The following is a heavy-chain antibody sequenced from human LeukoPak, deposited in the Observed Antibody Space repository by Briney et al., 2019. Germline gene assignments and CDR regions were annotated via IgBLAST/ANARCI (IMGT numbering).Heavy chain of an antibody. Sequence: PSETLSLTCTVSGGSINSYYWNWIRQSPGKGLEWIGYIYYSGRTNHNPSLKSRVTISVDTSKNQFSLKLSSVTAADTAVYYCARISGYDYYYGMDVWGQGTTVTVSS. V-gene: IGHV4-59*08. J-gene: IGHJ6*02. CDR1: GGSINSYY. CDR3: ARISGYDYYYGMDV. D-gene: IGHD5-12*01. CDR2: IYYSGRT.